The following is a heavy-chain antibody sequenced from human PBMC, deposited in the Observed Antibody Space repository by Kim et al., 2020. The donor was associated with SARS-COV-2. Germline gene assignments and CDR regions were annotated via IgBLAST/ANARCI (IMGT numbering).Heavy chain of an antibody. CDR1: GYSFTSYW. D-gene: IGHD3-22*01. CDR2: IDPSDSYT. J-gene: IGHJ3*01. Sequence: GESLKISCKGSGYSFTSYWISWVRQMPGKGLEWMGRIDPSDSYTNYSPSFQGHVTISADKSISTAYLQWSSLKASDTAMYYCARHVGEGYYYDSSGYTFWGQGTMVTVSS. V-gene: IGHV5-10-1*01. CDR3: ARHVGEGYYYDSSGYTF.